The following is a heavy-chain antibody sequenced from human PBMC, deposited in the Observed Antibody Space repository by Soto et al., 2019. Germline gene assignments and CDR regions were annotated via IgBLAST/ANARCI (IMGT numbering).Heavy chain of an antibody. D-gene: IGHD3-10*01. CDR3: ARHKSGGGSYPFDF. V-gene: IGHV1-69*11. CDR2: IIPFIGTA. CDR1: GGTFSSYA. J-gene: IGHJ4*02. Sequence: ASVKVSCKASGGTFSSYAISWVRQAPGQGLEWMGRIIPFIGTANYAQKFQGRVTITADESTSTAYMELTSLRSEDTAIYYCARHKSGGGSYPFDFWGQGTLVTVSS.